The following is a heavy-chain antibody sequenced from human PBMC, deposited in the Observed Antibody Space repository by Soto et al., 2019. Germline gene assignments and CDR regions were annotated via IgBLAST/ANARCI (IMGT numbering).Heavy chain of an antibody. CDR3: ARLPDPNSGYELPVEDDY. CDR1: GGTFSSYS. J-gene: IGHJ4*01. V-gene: IGHV1-69*02. Sequence: GASVKACCKASGGTFSSYSISWVRQAPGQGLEWMGRIIPILGIANYAQKFQGRVTVTADKSTSTAYMELSSLRSEDTAVYYRARLPDPNSGYELPVEDDYWGHRTLVTVSS. CDR2: IIPILGIA. D-gene: IGHD5-12*01.